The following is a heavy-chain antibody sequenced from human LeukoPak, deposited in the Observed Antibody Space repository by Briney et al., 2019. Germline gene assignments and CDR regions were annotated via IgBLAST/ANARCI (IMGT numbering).Heavy chain of an antibody. CDR3: ARVTGTTRAYFDY. Sequence: SETLSLTCTVSGGSISSYYWSWIRQPPGKGLEWIGYIYYSGSTNYNPSLKSRVTISVDTSKNQFSLKLSSVTAADTAVYYCARVTGTTRAYFDYWGQGTLVTVSS. CDR2: IYYSGST. D-gene: IGHD1-20*01. J-gene: IGHJ4*02. V-gene: IGHV4-59*01. CDR1: GGSISSYY.